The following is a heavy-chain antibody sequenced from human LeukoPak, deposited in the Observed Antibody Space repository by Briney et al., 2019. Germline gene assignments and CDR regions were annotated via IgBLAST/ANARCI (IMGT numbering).Heavy chain of an antibody. V-gene: IGHV4-39*07. CDR1: GGSISSSNYY. CDR3: ARHMGYYTMVRGSTPAYYFDY. D-gene: IGHD3-10*01. Sequence: PSETLSLTCTVSGGSISSSNYYWGWLRQPPGKGLEWIGNIYYSGSTFYNPSLKSRVTISVDTSKNQFSLKLSSVTAADTAVYYCARHMGYYTMVRGSTPAYYFDYWGQGTLVTVSS. J-gene: IGHJ4*02. CDR2: IYYSGST.